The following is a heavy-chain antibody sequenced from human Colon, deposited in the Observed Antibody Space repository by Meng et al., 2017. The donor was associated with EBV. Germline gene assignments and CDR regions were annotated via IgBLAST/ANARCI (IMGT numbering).Heavy chain of an antibody. J-gene: IGHJ4*02. CDR1: GCSSSSSHW. CDR3: ARVVQSLTAFFDS. V-gene: IGHV4-4*02. Sequence: QVLLESSGPVLKTPSGPPPLSSAVWGCSSSSSHWVGWIRQPPGKGLEWIGVIYQTESTKYNPSLKSRLTISDDKSKNQFSLTLTSVTAADTAVYYCARVVQSLTAFFDSWGQGTLVTVSS. CDR2: IYQTEST. D-gene: IGHD4/OR15-4a*01.